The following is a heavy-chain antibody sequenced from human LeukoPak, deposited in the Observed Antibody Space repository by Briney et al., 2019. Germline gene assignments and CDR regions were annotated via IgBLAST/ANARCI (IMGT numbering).Heavy chain of an antibody. D-gene: IGHD2-2*01. Sequence: PGGSLRLSCAASGFIFSSYGMHWVRQAPGKGLEWVAFIRSDGSIKYYVDSVKGRFTISRDNSKNTLYLQMNSLRAEDTAVYYCTKDRPEAYFDYWGQGTLVTVSS. V-gene: IGHV3-30*02. CDR1: GFIFSSYG. J-gene: IGHJ4*02. CDR3: TKDRPEAYFDY. CDR2: IRSDGSIK.